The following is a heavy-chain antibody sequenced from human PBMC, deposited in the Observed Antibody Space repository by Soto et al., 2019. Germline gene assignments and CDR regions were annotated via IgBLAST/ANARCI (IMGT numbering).Heavy chain of an antibody. J-gene: IGHJ6*02. CDR1: GGTFRSYA. D-gene: IGHD5-18*01. CDR2: IIPTFGTA. CDR3: ARAVGGYSSQYYYSGMDV. Sequence: SVKVSSKASGGTFRSYAISWAQQAPGKGLEWLGGIIPTFGTANYAQKFQGRVPITADESTRTAYMELSSLRSADTAVYHCARAVGGYSSQYYYSGMDVWGHGTTVTVSS. V-gene: IGHV1-69*13.